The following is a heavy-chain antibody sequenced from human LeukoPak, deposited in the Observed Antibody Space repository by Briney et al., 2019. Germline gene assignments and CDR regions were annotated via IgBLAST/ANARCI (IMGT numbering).Heavy chain of an antibody. CDR3: ARRKTCGYPPYYYGMDV. V-gene: IGHV4-59*01. J-gene: IGHJ6*02. CDR1: GGSIRSYY. Sequence: SETLSLTCTVSGGSIRSYYWSWIRQPPGKGLEWIGYIYYSGSTNYNPSLKSRVTISVDTSKNQFSLKLSSVTAADTAVYYCARRKTCGYPPYYYGMDVWGQGTTVTVSS. CDR2: IYYSGST. D-gene: IGHD2-21*01.